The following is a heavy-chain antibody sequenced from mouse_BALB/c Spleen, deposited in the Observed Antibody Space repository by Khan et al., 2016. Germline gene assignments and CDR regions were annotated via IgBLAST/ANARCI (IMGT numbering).Heavy chain of an antibody. V-gene: IGHV1S135*01. J-gene: IGHJ4*01. CDR2: IDPFSGGT. CDR3: ARDKYYGYYAMYY. CDR1: GYSFTTYY. Sequence: EVQLQESGPELMKPWASVKISCKASGYSFTTYYMHWVKQSHGKSLEWIGYIDPFSGGTSYNQKFKGKATLTVAKSSSTTYMHLSSLTSEDSAVYYCARDKYYGYYAMYYWGQGTSVTVSS. D-gene: IGHD1-1*01.